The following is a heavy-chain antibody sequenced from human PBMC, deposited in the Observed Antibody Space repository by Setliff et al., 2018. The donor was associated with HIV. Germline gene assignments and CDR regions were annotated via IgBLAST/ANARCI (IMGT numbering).Heavy chain of an antibody. CDR2: IYHSGST. J-gene: IGHJ3*02. V-gene: IGHV4-30-2*01. CDR1: GGSISSGGYS. CDR3: ARAEGYCSGGSCYRVPFAFDI. D-gene: IGHD2-15*01. Sequence: SETLSLTCAVSGGSISSGGYSWSWIRQPPGKGLEWIGYIYHSGSTYYNPSLKSRVTISVDRSKNQFSLKLSSVTAADTAVYYWARAEGYCSGGSCYRVPFAFDIGGQGTMVTVSS.